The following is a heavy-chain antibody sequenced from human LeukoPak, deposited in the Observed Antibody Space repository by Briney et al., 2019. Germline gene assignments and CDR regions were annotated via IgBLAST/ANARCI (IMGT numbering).Heavy chain of an antibody. CDR2: INTSGRI. CDR1: GGSFRGYY. J-gene: IGHJ6*03. V-gene: IGHV4-34*01. Sequence: SETLSLTCAVYGGSFRGYYWTWIRQAPGKGLEWIGEINTSGRISYNPSLKSRLTISVDASKNQFSLNLRSLTAADTAVYYRARGRQEVSMIVVVMTAVSYYLDVWGKGTTVTVS. CDR3: ARGRQEVSMIVVVMTAVSYYLDV. D-gene: IGHD3-22*01.